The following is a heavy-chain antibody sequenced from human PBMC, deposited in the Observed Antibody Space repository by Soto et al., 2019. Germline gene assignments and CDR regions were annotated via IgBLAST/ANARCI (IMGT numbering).Heavy chain of an antibody. J-gene: IGHJ4*02. CDR3: AKDGYCSGGSCSNFDY. Sequence: QVQLVESGGGVVQPGRSLRLSCAASGFTFSSYGMHWVRQAPGKGLEGVAVISYDGSNKYYADSVKGRFTISRDNSKNTLYLQMNSLRAEDTAVYYCAKDGYCSGGSCSNFDYWGQGTLVTVSS. CDR1: GFTFSSYG. CDR2: ISYDGSNK. D-gene: IGHD2-15*01. V-gene: IGHV3-30*18.